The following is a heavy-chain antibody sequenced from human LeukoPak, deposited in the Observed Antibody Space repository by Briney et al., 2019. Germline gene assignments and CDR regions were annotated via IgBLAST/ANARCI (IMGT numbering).Heavy chain of an antibody. CDR1: GGTFSSYA. D-gene: IGHD4-17*01. CDR2: IIPIFGTA. J-gene: IGHJ5*02. V-gene: IGHV1-69*13. CDR3: ASGDYSYNWFDP. Sequence: SVKVSCKASGGTFSSYAISWVRQAPGQGLEWMGGIIPIFGTANYAQKFQGRVTITADESTSTAYMELSSLRSEDTAVYFCASGDYSYNWFDPWGQGTLVTVSS.